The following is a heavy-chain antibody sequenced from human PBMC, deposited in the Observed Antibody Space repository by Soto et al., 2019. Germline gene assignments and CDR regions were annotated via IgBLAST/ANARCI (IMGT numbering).Heavy chain of an antibody. D-gene: IGHD2-15*01. Sequence: PSETLSLTCAVYGGSFSGYYWSWIRQPPGKGLEWSGEINHSGSTNYNPSLKSRVTISVDTPKNQFSLKLSSVTAADTAVYYCALSAYCSGGTCPPYYYYRMDVWGQGTTVTVSS. CDR2: INHSGST. CDR1: GGSFSGYY. V-gene: IGHV4-34*01. J-gene: IGHJ6*02. CDR3: ALSAYCSGGTCPPYYYYRMDV.